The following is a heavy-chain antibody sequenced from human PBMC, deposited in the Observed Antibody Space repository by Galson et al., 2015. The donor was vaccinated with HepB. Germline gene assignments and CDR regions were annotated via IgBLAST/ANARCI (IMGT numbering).Heavy chain of an antibody. V-gene: IGHV3-33*01. CDR2: IWHDGSSK. CDR3: ARKSGYSGDAFDV. D-gene: IGHD4-11*01. Sequence: SLRLSCAPSGFAFDIYGMTWVRRAPGKGLEWVAIIWHDGSSKYYADSVKGRFTVSRDNSKNTLYLHMNSLRVENTALYYCARKSGYSGDAFDVWGQGTMVTVFS. J-gene: IGHJ3*01. CDR1: GFAFDIYG.